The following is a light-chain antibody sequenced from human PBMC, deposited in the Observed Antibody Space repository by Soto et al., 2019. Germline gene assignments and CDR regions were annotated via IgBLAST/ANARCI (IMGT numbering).Light chain of an antibody. CDR3: MQGIHWPWT. V-gene: IGKV2-30*02. CDR2: KVS. Sequence: DDALTQSPLSLPVTLGEPASISCRSSQSLVHSDGSTYLNWYQQRPGQYPRRLIYKVSNRDSRVQDRFNGSGSGTDFTLKISRVDAEDVGVYYCMQGIHWPWTCGQGTKVDIK. CDR1: QSLVHSDGSTY. J-gene: IGKJ1*01.